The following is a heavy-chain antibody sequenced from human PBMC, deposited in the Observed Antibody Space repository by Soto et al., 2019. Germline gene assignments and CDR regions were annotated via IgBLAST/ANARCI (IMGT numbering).Heavy chain of an antibody. CDR2: IYYSGST. D-gene: IGHD3-9*01. Sequence: PSETLSLTSTVSGGSISSGGYYWSWIRQHPGKGLEWIGYIYYSGSTYYNPSLKSRVTISVDTSKNQFSLKLSSVTAADTAVYYCARVAHYDILTGYYFPHYYYYGMDVWGQGTTVTVSS. J-gene: IGHJ6*02. V-gene: IGHV4-31*03. CDR3: ARVAHYDILTGYYFPHYYYYGMDV. CDR1: GGSISSGGYY.